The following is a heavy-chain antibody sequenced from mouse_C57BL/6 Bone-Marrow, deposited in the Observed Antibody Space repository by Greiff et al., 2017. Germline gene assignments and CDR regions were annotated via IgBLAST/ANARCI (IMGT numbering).Heavy chain of an antibody. J-gene: IGHJ2*01. CDR1: GYTFTSYW. V-gene: IGHV1-59*01. CDR3: ARWGYGSSQYYFDY. Sequence: VQLQQPGAELVRPGTSVKLSCKASGYTFTSYWMHWVKQRPGQGLEWIGVIDPSDSYTNYNQKFKGKATLTVDTSSSTAYMQLSSLTSEDSAVYYCARWGYGSSQYYFDYWGQGTTLTVSS. CDR2: IDPSDSYT. D-gene: IGHD1-1*01.